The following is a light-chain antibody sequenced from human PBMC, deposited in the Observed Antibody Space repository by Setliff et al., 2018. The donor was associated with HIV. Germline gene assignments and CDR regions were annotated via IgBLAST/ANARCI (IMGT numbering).Light chain of an antibody. CDR1: NSDVGGYNY. CDR3: SSYTSSSFYV. J-gene: IGLJ1*01. CDR2: DVS. Sequence: QSALTQPASVSASPGQSITISCTRTNSDVGGYNYVSWFQQHPGKAPKLMIFDVSNRPSGVSNRFSASKSGNTASLTISGLQAEDEADYYCSSYTSSSFYVFGTGTKVTVL. V-gene: IGLV2-14*03.